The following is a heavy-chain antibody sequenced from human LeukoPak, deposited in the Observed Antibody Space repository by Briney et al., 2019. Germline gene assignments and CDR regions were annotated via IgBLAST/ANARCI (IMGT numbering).Heavy chain of an antibody. CDR1: GGSISSSSYY. Sequence: SETLSLTCTVSGGSISSSSYYWGWIRQPPGKGLEWIGSIYYSGSTNYNPSLKSRVTISVDTSKNQFSLKLSSVTAADTAVYYCARGRDSHGGYFDYWGQGNLVTVSS. CDR2: IYYSGST. J-gene: IGHJ4*02. D-gene: IGHD3-10*01. CDR3: ARGRDSHGGYFDY. V-gene: IGHV4-39*07.